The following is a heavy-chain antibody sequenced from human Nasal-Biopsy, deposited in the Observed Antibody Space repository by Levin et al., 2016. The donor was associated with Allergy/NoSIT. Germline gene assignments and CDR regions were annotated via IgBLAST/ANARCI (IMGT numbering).Heavy chain of an antibody. CDR2: ISPYSDGP. J-gene: IGHJ4*02. V-gene: IGHV1-2*02. Sequence: ASVKVSCKASGYTFTDYYMHWVRQAPGQGLEWMGWISPYSDGPKYAQKFQGRVTMTRDTSTSTDYMELNSLTSDDTAVYYCARVGRGYFVLHDYWGQGTLVTVSS. CDR1: GYTFTDYY. CDR3: ARVGRGYFVLHDY. D-gene: IGHD3-22*01.